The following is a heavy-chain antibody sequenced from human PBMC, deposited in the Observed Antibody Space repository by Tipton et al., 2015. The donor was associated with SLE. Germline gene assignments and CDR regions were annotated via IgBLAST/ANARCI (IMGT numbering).Heavy chain of an antibody. CDR1: GGSIRSSTYY. CDR2: LDYSGST. V-gene: IGHV4-39*07. CDR3: ARAVGDTSGFLDY. J-gene: IGHJ4*02. D-gene: IGHD3-22*01. Sequence: TLSLTCTVSGGSIRSSTYYWGWIRQPPGKGLEWIGSLDYSGSTYYNPSLKSRINIPVDTSKNQFSLKLGSVTAADTAVYYCARAVGDTSGFLDYWGLGTLVTASS.